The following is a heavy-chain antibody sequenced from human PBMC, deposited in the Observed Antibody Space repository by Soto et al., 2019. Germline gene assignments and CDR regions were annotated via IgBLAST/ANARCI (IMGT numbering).Heavy chain of an antibody. CDR2: ISYSGST. Sequence: SETLSLTCTVSGGSVSSAGYYRSWIRQPPGKGLEWIGHISYSGSTNYNPSLKSRITISVDTSKNQFSLKLSSVTAADTAVYYCAGDRFYSGLDVWGQGTTVTVSS. CDR3: AGDRFYSGLDV. V-gene: IGHV4-61*08. J-gene: IGHJ6*02. CDR1: GGSVSSAGYY.